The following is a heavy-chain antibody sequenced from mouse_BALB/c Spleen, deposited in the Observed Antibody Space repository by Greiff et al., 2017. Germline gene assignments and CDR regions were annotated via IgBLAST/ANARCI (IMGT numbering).Heavy chain of an antibody. CDR3: ARGRGYDYGDY. Sequence: QVQLQQSGAELVRPGSSVKISCKASGYAFSSYWMNWVKQRPGQGLEWIGQIYPGDGDTNYNGKFKGKATLTADKSSSTAYMQLSSLTSEDSAVYFCARGRGYDYGDYWGQGTTLTVSS. V-gene: IGHV1-80*01. CDR2: IYPGDGDT. CDR1: GYAFSSYW. J-gene: IGHJ2*01. D-gene: IGHD2-4*01.